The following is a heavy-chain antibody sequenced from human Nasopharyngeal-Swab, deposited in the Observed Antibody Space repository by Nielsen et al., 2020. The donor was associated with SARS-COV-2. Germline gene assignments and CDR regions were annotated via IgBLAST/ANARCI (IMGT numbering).Heavy chain of an antibody. CDR2: IYYSGST. D-gene: IGHD3-22*01. V-gene: IGHV4-31*02. CDR3: ARQSGAGYYYDSSGYMDV. Sequence: IRQPPGHGLEWIGYIYYSGSTYYNPSLKSRVTISVDTSKNQFSLKLSSVTAADTAVYYCARQSGAGYYYDSSGYMDVWGKGTTVTVSS. J-gene: IGHJ6*04.